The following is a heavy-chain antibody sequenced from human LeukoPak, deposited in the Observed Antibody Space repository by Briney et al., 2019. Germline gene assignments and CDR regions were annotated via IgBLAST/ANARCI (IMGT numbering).Heavy chain of an antibody. CDR3: ARHPDGWFDP. CDR1: GVSISSYY. CDR2: IYYSGST. Sequence: SETLSLTCTVSGVSISSYYWSWIRQPPGKGLEWIGYIYYSGSTNYNPSLKSRVTISVDTSKNQFSLKLSSVTAADTAVYYCARHPDGWFDPWGQGTLVTVSS. V-gene: IGHV4-59*01. J-gene: IGHJ5*02.